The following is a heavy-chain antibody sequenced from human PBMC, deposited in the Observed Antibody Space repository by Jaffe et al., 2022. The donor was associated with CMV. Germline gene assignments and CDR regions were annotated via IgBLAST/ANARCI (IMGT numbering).Heavy chain of an antibody. CDR3: AREGKIAARPEWFDP. CDR2: IWYDGSNK. V-gene: IGHV3-33*01. D-gene: IGHD6-6*01. Sequence: QVQLVESGGGVVQPGRSLRLSCAASGFTFSSYGMHWVRQAPGKGLEWVAVIWYDGSNKYYADSVKGRFTISRDNSKNTLYLQMNSLRAEDTAVYYCAREGKIAARPEWFDPWGQGTLVTVSS. CDR1: GFTFSSYG. J-gene: IGHJ5*02.